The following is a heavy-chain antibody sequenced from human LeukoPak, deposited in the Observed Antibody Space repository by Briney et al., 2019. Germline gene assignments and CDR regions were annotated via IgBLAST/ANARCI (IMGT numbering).Heavy chain of an antibody. J-gene: IGHJ4*02. CDR1: GFTFSSYA. CDR2: ISGSGGST. V-gene: IGHV3-23*01. Sequence: GRSLRLSCAASGFTFSSYAMSWVRQAPGKGLEWVSAISGSGGSTYYADSVKGRFTISRDNSKNTLYLQMNSLRAEDTAVYYCAKGIQLWSSYFDYWGQGTLVTVSS. CDR3: AKGIQLWSSYFDY. D-gene: IGHD5-18*01.